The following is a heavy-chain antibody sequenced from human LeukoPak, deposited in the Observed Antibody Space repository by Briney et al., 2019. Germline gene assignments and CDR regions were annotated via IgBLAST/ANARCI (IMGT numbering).Heavy chain of an antibody. J-gene: IGHJ4*02. CDR1: GYSFTTYW. CDR3: ARRQGCSSTSCPPDY. Sequence: GESLKISCRGSGYSFTTYWIGWVRQVPGKGLEWMGIIYPGDSDTRYTPSFQGQVTMPADKSINTAYLQWSSLKASDTAMYYCARRQGCSSTSCPPDYWGQGTLVTVSS. V-gene: IGHV5-51*01. D-gene: IGHD2-2*01. CDR2: IYPGDSDT.